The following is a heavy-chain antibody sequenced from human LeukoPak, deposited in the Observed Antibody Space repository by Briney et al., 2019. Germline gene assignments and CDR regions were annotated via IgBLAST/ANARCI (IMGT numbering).Heavy chain of an antibody. V-gene: IGHV3-21*01. CDR1: GFTFGSYS. J-gene: IGHJ1*01. Sequence: GGSLRLSCAASGFTFGSYSMNWVRQAPGKGLEWVSSISSSSSYIYYADSVKGRFTISRDNAKNSLYLQMNSLRAEDTAVYYCARDWPTIAAAGTIPEYFQHWGQGTLVTVSS. D-gene: IGHD6-13*01. CDR2: ISSSSSYI. CDR3: ARDWPTIAAAGTIPEYFQH.